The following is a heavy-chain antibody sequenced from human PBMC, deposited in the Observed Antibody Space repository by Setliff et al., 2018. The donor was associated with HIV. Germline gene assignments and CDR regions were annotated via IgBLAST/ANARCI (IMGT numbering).Heavy chain of an antibody. V-gene: IGHV3-72*01. CDR1: GFTFSGYS. D-gene: IGHD3-10*01. Sequence: GGSLRLSCAASGFTFSGYSLSWVRQAPGKGLEWVGRSRNKANSYTTEYAASVKGRFTISRDDSKNSLYLQMNSLKTEDTAVYYCARGRLLWSGSYYYYYMDVWGKGTTVTVSS. CDR3: ARGRLLWSGSYYYYYMDV. J-gene: IGHJ6*03. CDR2: SRNKANSYTT.